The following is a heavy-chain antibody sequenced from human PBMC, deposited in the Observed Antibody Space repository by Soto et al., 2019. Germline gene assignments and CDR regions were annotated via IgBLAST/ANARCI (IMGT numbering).Heavy chain of an antibody. D-gene: IGHD5-18*01. Sequence: GGSLRLSCAASGFTFSSYAMHWVRQAPGKGLEWVAVISYDGSNKYYADSVKRRFTISRDNSKNTLYLQMNSLRAEDTAVYYCARDAYSYGTAVGMDVWGQGTTVTVSS. V-gene: IGHV3-30-3*01. CDR2: ISYDGSNK. CDR1: GFTFSSYA. CDR3: ARDAYSYGTAVGMDV. J-gene: IGHJ6*02.